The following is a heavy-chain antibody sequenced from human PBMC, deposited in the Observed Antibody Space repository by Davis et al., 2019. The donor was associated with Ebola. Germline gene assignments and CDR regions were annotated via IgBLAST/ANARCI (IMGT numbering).Heavy chain of an antibody. D-gene: IGHD6-19*01. J-gene: IGHJ6*04. CDR1: GFTFDTYV. CDR2: ISYDGSNK. Sequence: GESLKISCVASGFTFDTYVMTWVRQAPGQGLEWVAVISYDGSNKYYADSVKGRFTISRDNSKNTLYLQMNSLTVEDTAVYYCAKGGSGWPSDYSYGMGVWGKGTTVTVSS. V-gene: IGHV3-30*18. CDR3: AKGGSGWPSDYSYGMGV.